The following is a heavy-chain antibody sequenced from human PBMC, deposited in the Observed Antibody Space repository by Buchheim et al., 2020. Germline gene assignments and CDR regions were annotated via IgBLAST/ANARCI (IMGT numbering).Heavy chain of an antibody. D-gene: IGHD5-24*01. Sequence: QVQLQESGPGLVKPSQTLTLTCTVSGGSISSGGYYWSWIRQHPGKGLEWIGYIYYSGSTYYNPSLKSRGIISVEQFKNQFSLKLSSVTAADTAVYYCARSRDGYKFDYWGQGTL. CDR3: ARSRDGYKFDY. CDR2: IYYSGST. CDR1: GGSISSGGYY. J-gene: IGHJ4*02. V-gene: IGHV4-31*03.